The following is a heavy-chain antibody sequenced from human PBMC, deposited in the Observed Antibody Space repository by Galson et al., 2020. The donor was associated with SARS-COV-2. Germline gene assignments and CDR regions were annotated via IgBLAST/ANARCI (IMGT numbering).Heavy chain of an antibody. CDR1: GYTLTELS. CDR3: ATDLPGVGAFDI. CDR2: FDPEDGET. J-gene: IGHJ3*02. V-gene: IGHV1-24*01. D-gene: IGHD3-3*01. Sequence: ASVKVSCKVSGYTLTELSMHWVRQAPGKGLEWMGGFDPEDGETIYAQKFQGRVTMTEDTSTDTAYMELSSLRSEDTAVYYCATDLPGVGAFDIWGQGTMVTVSS.